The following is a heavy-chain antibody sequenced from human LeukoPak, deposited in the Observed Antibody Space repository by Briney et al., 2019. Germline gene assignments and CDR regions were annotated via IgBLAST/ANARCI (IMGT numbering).Heavy chain of an antibody. Sequence: PSGTLSLTCTVSDYSISSAYFWGWVRQPPGKGLEWIGTIYNSGTTYYNPSLKSRVTISVDTSTNQFSLKLTSVTAADTAVYYCARDFTAARRLHTFDIWGQGTMVTVSS. CDR1: DYSISSAYF. D-gene: IGHD6-6*01. V-gene: IGHV4-38-2*02. J-gene: IGHJ3*02. CDR3: ARDFTAARRLHTFDI. CDR2: IYNSGTT.